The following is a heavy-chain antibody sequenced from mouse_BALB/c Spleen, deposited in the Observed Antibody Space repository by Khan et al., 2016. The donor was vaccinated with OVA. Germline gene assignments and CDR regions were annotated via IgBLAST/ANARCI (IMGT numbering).Heavy chain of an antibody. V-gene: IGHV1-76*01. J-gene: IGHJ2*01. CDR2: IYPGTDNT. CDR1: GYIFTSYW. D-gene: IGHD1-1*01. Sequence: QVQLKESGAELVRPGASVKLSCKTSGYIFTSYWIHWVKQRSGQGLEWIARIYPGTDNTYYNEKLRDKATLTADKSSSTAYIQLGSLKSKDAAVYFCAREEALYYFAYWGQGTTLTVSS. CDR3: AREEALYYFAY.